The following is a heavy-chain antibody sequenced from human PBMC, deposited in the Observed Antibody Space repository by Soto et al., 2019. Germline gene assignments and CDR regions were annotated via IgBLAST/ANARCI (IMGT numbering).Heavy chain of an antibody. CDR3: ARDRLRSRSSYYYDSSGYYTAFDI. D-gene: IGHD3-22*01. CDR1: GYTFTSYG. J-gene: IGHJ3*02. Sequence: GASVKVSCKASGYTFTSYGISWVRQAPGQGLEWMGWISAYNGSTSYAQKLQGRVTMTTDTSTSTVYMELSSLRSEDTAVYYCARDRLRSRSSYYYDSSGYYTAFDIWGQGTMVTVSS. CDR2: ISAYNGST. V-gene: IGHV1-18*01.